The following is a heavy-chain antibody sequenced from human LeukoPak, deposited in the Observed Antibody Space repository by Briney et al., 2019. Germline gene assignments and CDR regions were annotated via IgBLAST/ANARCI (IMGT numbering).Heavy chain of an antibody. Sequence: GGSLRLSCATSGFAFVGYGMSWVRQGPGKGLEWVSSISGTGRSRNHAGAMRGRFSISRDDSTNTLYLQMNSLRADDTAVYWCATDMPEREDDHYGMDVWGKGTTVIVSS. D-gene: IGHD2-2*01. CDR1: GFAFVGYG. J-gene: IGHJ6*04. CDR3: ATDMPEREDDHYGMDV. V-gene: IGHV3-23*01. CDR2: ISGTGRSR.